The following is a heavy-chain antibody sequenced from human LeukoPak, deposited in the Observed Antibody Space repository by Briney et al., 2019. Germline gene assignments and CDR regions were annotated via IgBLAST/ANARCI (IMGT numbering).Heavy chain of an antibody. CDR2: IGGSGRST. CDR1: GFTFTSYA. CDR3: AGGSGWVTDS. V-gene: IGHV3-23*01. J-gene: IGHJ4*02. D-gene: IGHD6-19*01. Sequence: GGSLRLSCTTSGFTFTSYAMSWVRQAPGEGLVWVSTIGGSGRSTYYADSVKDRFTISRDNAKNSLYLQMNSLRAEDTAVYFCAGGSGWVTDSWGQGTLVTVSA.